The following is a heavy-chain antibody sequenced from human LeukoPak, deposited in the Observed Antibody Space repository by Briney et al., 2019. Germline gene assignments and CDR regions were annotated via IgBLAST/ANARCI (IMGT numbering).Heavy chain of an antibody. D-gene: IGHD2-2*01. J-gene: IGHJ6*02. CDR1: GFTLSSYA. Sequence: GGSLRLSCAASGFTLSSYAISWVRQAPGQGLEWMGRIIPILGIANYAQKFQGRVTITADKSTSTAYMELSSLRSEDTAVYYCARAGPDIVVVPAAGFYYGMDVWGQRTTVTVSS. CDR2: IIPILGIA. CDR3: ARAGPDIVVVPAAGFYYGMDV. V-gene: IGHV1-69*04.